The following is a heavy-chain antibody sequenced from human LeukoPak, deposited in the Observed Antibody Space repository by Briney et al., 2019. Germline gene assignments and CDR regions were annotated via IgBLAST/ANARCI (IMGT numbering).Heavy chain of an antibody. J-gene: IGHJ6*03. CDR2: IYYSGST. CDR1: GGSISSYY. V-gene: IGHV4-59*12. CDR3: ARDPAEDYMDV. Sequence: SETLSLTCTVSGGSISSYYWSWIRQPPGKGLEWIGYIYYSGSTNYNPSLKSRVTISVDTSKNQFSLKLSSVTAADTAVYYCARDPAEDYMDVWGKGTTVTVSS.